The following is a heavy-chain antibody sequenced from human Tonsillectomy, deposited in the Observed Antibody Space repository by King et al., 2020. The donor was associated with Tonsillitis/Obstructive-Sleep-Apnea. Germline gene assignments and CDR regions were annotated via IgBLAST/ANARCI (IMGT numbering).Heavy chain of an antibody. V-gene: IGHV4-34*01. Sequence: VQLQQWGAGLLRPSETLSLTCAVYGGSFSGYYWSWIRQPPGKGLEWIGEINHSGSTNYNPSLTSRVTISVDTSKNQFSLKLTSVTAADTAVYYCARENIVAKPAVMGGGFDYWGQGTLVTVSS. D-gene: IGHD2-2*01. CDR1: GGSFSGYY. CDR2: INHSGST. J-gene: IGHJ4*02. CDR3: ARENIVAKPAVMGGGFDY.